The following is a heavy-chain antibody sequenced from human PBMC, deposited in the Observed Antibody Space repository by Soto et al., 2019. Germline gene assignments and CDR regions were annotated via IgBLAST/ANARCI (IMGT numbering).Heavy chain of an antibody. CDR3: AKDLTRQLAYWLDP. CDR2: INAHSGGT. V-gene: IGHV1-2*02. J-gene: IGHJ5*02. D-gene: IGHD6-6*01. CDR1: GFSFTGYY. Sequence: QVQLVQSGAAVKKPGASVKVSCKASGFSFTGYYIHWLRQAPGQGLEWMGWINAHSGGTEYAQKFQGRVTLTRDTSIATAYLTLTSLTSYDTALDYCAKDLTRQLAYWLDPWGQGTQATVSS.